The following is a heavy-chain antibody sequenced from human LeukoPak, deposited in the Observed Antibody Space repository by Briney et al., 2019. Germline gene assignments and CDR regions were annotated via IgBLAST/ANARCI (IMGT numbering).Heavy chain of an antibody. V-gene: IGHV4-61*02. J-gene: IGHJ3*02. CDR1: GGSISSGSYY. Sequence: KTSETLSLTCTVSGGSISSGSYYWSWIRQPAGKGLEWIGRIYTSGSTNYNPSLKSRVTISVDTSKNQFSLKLSSVTAADTAVYYCARGSSSLHAFDIWGQGTMVTVSS. CDR3: ARGSSSLHAFDI. D-gene: IGHD6-6*01. CDR2: IYTSGST.